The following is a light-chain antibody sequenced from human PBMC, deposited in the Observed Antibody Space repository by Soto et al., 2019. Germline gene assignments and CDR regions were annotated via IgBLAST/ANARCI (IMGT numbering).Light chain of an antibody. CDR1: QSVGSN. CDR3: QQYTNWPYT. J-gene: IGKJ2*01. V-gene: IGKV3-15*01. CDR2: GAS. Sequence: EIVMTQSPATLSVSPGERASLSCRASQSVGSNLAWYQQTAGQAPRLLIYGASTRATGIPARFSGSGSGTEFPLTISSLQSEEFAVYSCQQYTNWPYTFGQGTKLEIK.